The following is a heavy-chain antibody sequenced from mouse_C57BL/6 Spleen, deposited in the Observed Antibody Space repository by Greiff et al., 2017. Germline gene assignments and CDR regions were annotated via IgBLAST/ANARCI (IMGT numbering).Heavy chain of an antibody. V-gene: IGHV1-9*01. D-gene: IGHD1-2*01. J-gene: IGHJ1*03. Sequence: QVQLKQSGAELMKPGASVKLSCKATGYTFTGYWIEWVKQRPGHGLEWIGELLPGSGSTTYTEKVKGKATFTADKSSNTAYMQLSSLSTEDSAIYYCARRGTTAGYFDVWGTGTTVTVSS. CDR3: ARRGTTAGYFDV. CDR1: GYTFTGYW. CDR2: LLPGSGST.